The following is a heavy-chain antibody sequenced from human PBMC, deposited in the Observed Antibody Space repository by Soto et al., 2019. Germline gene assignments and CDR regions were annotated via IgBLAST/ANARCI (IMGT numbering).Heavy chain of an antibody. V-gene: IGHV3-23*01. CDR1: GFTFSGYA. CDR2: LTPGGETT. CDR3: AKDSPVSGNYQDLDH. Sequence: GGSLRLSCAASGFTFSGYAMTWVRQAPGKGLEWVSALTPGGETTYHIDSVKGRFTISRDNAKNTLYLQMNSLTDADTAVYYCAKDSPVSGNYQDLDHWGPGTLVTVSS. D-gene: IGHD1-26*01. J-gene: IGHJ4*02.